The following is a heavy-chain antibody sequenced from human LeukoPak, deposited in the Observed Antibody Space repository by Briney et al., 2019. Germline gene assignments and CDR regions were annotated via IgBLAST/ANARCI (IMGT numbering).Heavy chain of an antibody. J-gene: IGHJ5*02. Sequence: GASVKVSCKTSGYTFTGYYIHWVRQAPGQGLEWMGWINPNSGATNYAQSFQGRVTMTRDTSISTAYTELIRLRSDDTAFYYCARTGTPTADWFDPWGQGTLVTVSS. V-gene: IGHV1-2*02. D-gene: IGHD1-1*01. CDR1: GYTFTGYY. CDR2: INPNSGAT. CDR3: ARTGTPTADWFDP.